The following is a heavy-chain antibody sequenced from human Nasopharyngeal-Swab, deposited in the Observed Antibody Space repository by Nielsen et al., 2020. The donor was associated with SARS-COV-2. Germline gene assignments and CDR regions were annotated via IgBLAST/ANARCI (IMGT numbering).Heavy chain of an antibody. CDR1: GGSISSSSYY. J-gene: IGHJ4*02. CDR3: TRRTLSSSGYYFDY. V-gene: IGHV4-61*05. CDR2: ISYSGST. D-gene: IGHD2-2*01. Sequence: SETLSLTCTVSGGSISSSSYYWTWIRQPPGKGLECIGYISYSGSTNYNPSLKSRVTISVDTSKNQFSLKLSSVTAADTAVYYCTRRTLSSSGYYFDYWGQGTLVTVSS.